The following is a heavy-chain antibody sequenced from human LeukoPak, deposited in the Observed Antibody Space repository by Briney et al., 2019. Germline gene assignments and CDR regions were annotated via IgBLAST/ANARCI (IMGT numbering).Heavy chain of an antibody. Sequence: SETLSLTCTVSGASISNYYWSWIRQTPEKGLEWMGHIHSSGGSSYYASLKSRLTLSIDTSRNQLSLKLPSVTAADTAVYFCARLGSYHDFWGQGALVTVSS. J-gene: IGHJ4*02. CDR1: GASISNYY. CDR2: IHSSGGS. CDR3: ARLGSYHDF. V-gene: IGHV4-4*09. D-gene: IGHD1-26*01.